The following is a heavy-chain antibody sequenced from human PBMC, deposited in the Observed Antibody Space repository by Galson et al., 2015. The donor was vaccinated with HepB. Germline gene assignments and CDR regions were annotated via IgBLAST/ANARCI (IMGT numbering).Heavy chain of an antibody. CDR1: GFSLSNARMG. Sequence: PALVKPTQTLTLTCTVSGFSLSNARMGVSWLRQPPGKALEWLTHIFSNAEKSYSTSLKSRLTISKDTSKSQVVLTMTNKDPVDTATYYCARILGNYDFWSGYYHFDYWGQGTLVTVSS. J-gene: IGHJ4*02. CDR3: ARILGNYDFWSGYYHFDY. CDR2: IFSNAEK. V-gene: IGHV2-26*01. D-gene: IGHD3-3*01.